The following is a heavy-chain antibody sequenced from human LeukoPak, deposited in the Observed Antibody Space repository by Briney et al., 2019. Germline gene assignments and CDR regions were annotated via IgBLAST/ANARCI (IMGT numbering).Heavy chain of an antibody. V-gene: IGHV1-2*02. J-gene: IGHJ4*02. CDR3: ARSGRPVGLFDY. Sequence: ASVKVSCKASGYTFTGYYMHWVRQAPGQGLEWMGWINPNSDGTNYAQKFQGRVTMTRDTSVSTAYMELSRLRSDDTAVYYCARSGRPVGLFDYWGQGTLVTVSS. CDR1: GYTFTGYY. D-gene: IGHD1-26*01. CDR2: INPNSDGT.